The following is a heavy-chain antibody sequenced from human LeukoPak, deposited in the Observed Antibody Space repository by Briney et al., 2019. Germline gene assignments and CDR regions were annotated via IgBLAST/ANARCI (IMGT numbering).Heavy chain of an antibody. CDR2: ISSSGSTI. J-gene: IGHJ4*02. D-gene: IGHD3-9*01. CDR1: GFTFSSYE. V-gene: IGHV3-48*03. Sequence: PGGFLRLSCAASGFTFSSYEMNWVRQAPGKGLEWVSYISSSGSTIYYADSVKGRFTISRDNAENSLFLQMNSLRAEDTAVYYCGRDDWGPADYWGQGTLVTVSS. CDR3: GRDDWGPADY.